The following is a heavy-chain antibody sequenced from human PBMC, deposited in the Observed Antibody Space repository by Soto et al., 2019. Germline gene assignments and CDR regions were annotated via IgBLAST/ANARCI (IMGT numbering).Heavy chain of an antibody. Sequence: QITLKESGPTLVKPTQTLTLTCTFSGFSLSTGGVGVGWIRQPPGKALEWLALIYWDDDKRYSPSLKSRLTVTQDTSKNQVLLTLTNMDPVDTATYYCAHSRCGGDCLRSYSSHYYYGMDVWGQGTTVTVSS. J-gene: IGHJ6*02. D-gene: IGHD2-21*02. V-gene: IGHV2-5*02. CDR2: IYWDDDK. CDR1: GFSLSTGGVG. CDR3: AHSRCGGDCLRSYSSHYYYGMDV.